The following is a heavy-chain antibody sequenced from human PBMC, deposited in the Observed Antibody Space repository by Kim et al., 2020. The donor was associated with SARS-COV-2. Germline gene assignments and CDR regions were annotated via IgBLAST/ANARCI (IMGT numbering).Heavy chain of an antibody. CDR1: GFTFSSYA. J-gene: IGHJ6*02. CDR3: AKPGGGSYYFHMDV. D-gene: IGHD3-16*01. Sequence: GGSLRLSCAASGFTFSSYAMSWVRQAAGKGLEWVSAINDGGGTTYYADSVKGRFTISRDNSKNTLYLQMNSLRDDDTAVYFCAKPGGGSYYFHMDVWGQGTTVTVSS. V-gene: IGHV3-23*01. CDR2: INDGGGTT.